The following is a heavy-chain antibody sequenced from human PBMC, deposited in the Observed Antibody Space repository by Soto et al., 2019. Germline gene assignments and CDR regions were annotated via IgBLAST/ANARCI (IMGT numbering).Heavy chain of an antibody. D-gene: IGHD6-13*01. CDR3: ARDLQQQLPFYYRMDV. Sequence: ASVKVSCKASGYTFSNYYIHWVRQAPGQGLEWMGIINPGSGSTTYAQRFQGRVTMTRDTSTSTVYTDLSSLRSEDTAVYYCARDLQQQLPFYYRMDVWGQGTTVTVSS. CDR1: GYTFSNYY. V-gene: IGHV1-46*01. J-gene: IGHJ6*02. CDR2: INPGSGST.